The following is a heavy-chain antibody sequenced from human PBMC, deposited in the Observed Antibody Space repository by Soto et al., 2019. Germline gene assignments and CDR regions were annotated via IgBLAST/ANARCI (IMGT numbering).Heavy chain of an antibody. Sequence: QVQLVQSGAEVKKPGASVRVSCEGSGYTFTSYAIHWVRQAPGQGLEWMGWINAGNGNTKYSQKFQGRVTITRDTSTSTSYMELSSLRSEDAAVYYCARDPAGTVFWFDPWGQGTLVTVSS. D-gene: IGHD6-19*01. CDR3: ARDPAGTVFWFDP. V-gene: IGHV1-3*01. J-gene: IGHJ5*02. CDR2: INAGNGNT. CDR1: GYTFTSYA.